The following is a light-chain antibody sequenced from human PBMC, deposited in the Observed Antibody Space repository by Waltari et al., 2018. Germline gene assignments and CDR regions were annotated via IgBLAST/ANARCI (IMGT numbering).Light chain of an antibody. Sequence: DTVMTQSPLSLPVTPGEPASISCRSSQSLLHSNGHNYVDWYLQKPGQSPQLLIYVGSKMAAWVADRFSGVGSGTDFTLRIRSVEAEDVGVYYCMKGLQTPPLYIFGQGTKLEIK. CDR2: VGS. CDR3: MKGLQTPPLYI. CDR1: QSLLHSNGHNY. J-gene: IGKJ2*01. V-gene: IGKV2-28*01.